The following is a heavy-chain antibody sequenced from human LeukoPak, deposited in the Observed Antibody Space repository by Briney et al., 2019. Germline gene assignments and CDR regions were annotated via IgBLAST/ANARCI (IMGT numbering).Heavy chain of an antibody. J-gene: IGHJ4*02. CDR3: AALGGNSYGRIDY. V-gene: IGHV4-34*01. Sequence: SETLSLTCAVYGGSFSGYYWSWIRQPPGKGLEWIGEINHSGSTNYNPSPKSRVTISVDTSKNQFSLKLSSVSAADTAVYYCAALGGNSYGRIDYWGQGTLVTVSS. D-gene: IGHD5-18*01. CDR1: GGSFSGYY. CDR2: INHSGST.